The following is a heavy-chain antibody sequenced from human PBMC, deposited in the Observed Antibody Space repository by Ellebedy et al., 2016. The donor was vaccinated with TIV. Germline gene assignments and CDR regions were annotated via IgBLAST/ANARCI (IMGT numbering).Heavy chain of an antibody. D-gene: IGHD5-24*01. CDR3: ARDSKKGWAFDI. V-gene: IGHV4-61*08. CDR2: AYYIGST. Sequence: SETLSLTCTVSGDFVTSGAYFWAWIRQPPGKGLEWIGYAYYIGSTDYSPSVKSRVTIEVDRSRNEISLKLSSVTAADTAMYYCARDSKKGWAFDIWGQGTMVTVSS. J-gene: IGHJ3*02. CDR1: GDFVTSGAYF.